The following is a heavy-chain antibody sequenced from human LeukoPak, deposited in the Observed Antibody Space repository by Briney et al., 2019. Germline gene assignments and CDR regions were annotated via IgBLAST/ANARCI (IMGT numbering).Heavy chain of an antibody. CDR3: AKNLPDSSDYWIPYYFDY. Sequence: PGGSLRLSCAASGFNYSSYTMNWVRQAPGMGLEWLSYISASRGITYYADSVKGRFTISRDNAKNSLYLQMNSLRAEDTAVYYCAKNLPDSSDYWIPYYFDYWGQGTLVTVSS. V-gene: IGHV3-48*01. CDR2: ISASRGIT. CDR1: GFNYSSYT. J-gene: IGHJ4*02. D-gene: IGHD3-22*01.